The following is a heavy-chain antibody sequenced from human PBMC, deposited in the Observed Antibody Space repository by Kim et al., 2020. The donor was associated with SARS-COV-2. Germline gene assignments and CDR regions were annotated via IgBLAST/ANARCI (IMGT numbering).Heavy chain of an antibody. CDR1: GFTFSSYG. J-gene: IGHJ6*02. V-gene: IGHV3-33*05. CDR2: ISYDGSNK. D-gene: IGHD6-13*01. Sequence: GGSLRLSCAASGFTFSSYGMHWVRQAPGKGLEWVAVISYDGSNKYYADSVKGRFTISRDNSKNTLYLQMSSLRAEDTAVYYCARIALGAAAGYYYYYGMDVWGQGTTVTVSS. CDR3: ARIALGAAAGYYYYYGMDV.